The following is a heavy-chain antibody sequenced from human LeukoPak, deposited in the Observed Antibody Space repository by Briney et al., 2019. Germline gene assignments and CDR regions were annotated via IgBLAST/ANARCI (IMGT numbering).Heavy chain of an antibody. CDR1: GGTFSSYA. D-gene: IGHD2-2*01. J-gene: IGHJ3*02. V-gene: IGHV1-69*05. CDR3: ARVVVVVPAATSGYEVHDAFDI. CDR2: IIPIFGTT. Sequence: ASVKVSCKASGGTFSSYAISWVRPTPGQGLEWMGGIIPIFGTTNYAQNFQSRVTITTDESTSTAYMKLSSLRSEETAVYYGARVVVVVPAATSGYEVHDAFDIWGQGTMVTVSS.